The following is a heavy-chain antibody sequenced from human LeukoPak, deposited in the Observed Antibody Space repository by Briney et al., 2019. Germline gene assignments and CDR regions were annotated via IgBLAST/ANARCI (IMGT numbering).Heavy chain of an antibody. J-gene: IGHJ3*02. Sequence: SETLSLTCTVSGGSISTYYWSWVRQPPGKGLEWIGYINYSGSTSYNPSLESRVTISVDTSKNQFSLKLNSVTAADTAVYYCARVDYYDSSGYGDSAFDIWGQGTMVTVSA. CDR3: ARVDYYDSSGYGDSAFDI. CDR1: GGSISTYY. CDR2: INYSGST. V-gene: IGHV4-59*01. D-gene: IGHD3-22*01.